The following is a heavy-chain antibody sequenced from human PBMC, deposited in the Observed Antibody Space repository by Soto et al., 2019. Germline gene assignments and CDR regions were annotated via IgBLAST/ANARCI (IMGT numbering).Heavy chain of an antibody. CDR2: IIPIFGTA. CDR1: GGTFSSYA. CDR3: ARHYILVGATLGGMDV. J-gene: IGHJ6*02. Sequence: QVQLVQSGAEVKKPGSSVKVSCKASGGTFSSYAISWVRQAPGQGLEWMGGIIPIFGTANYAQKFQGRVTITADESTSTAYMELGSLRSEDTAVYYGARHYILVGATLGGMDVWGQGTTVTVSS. V-gene: IGHV1-69*01. D-gene: IGHD1-26*01.